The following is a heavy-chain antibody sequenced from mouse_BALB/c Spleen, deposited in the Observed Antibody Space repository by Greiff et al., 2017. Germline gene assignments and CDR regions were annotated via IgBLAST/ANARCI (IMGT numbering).Heavy chain of an antibody. CDR1: GYTFTDYA. V-gene: IGHV1S137*01. J-gene: IGHJ3*01. CDR3: AREGTLAY. Sequence: VHLVESGAELVRPGVSVKISCKGSGYTFTDYAMHWVKQSHAKSLEWIGVISTYYGDASYNQKFKGKATMTVDKSSSTAYMELARLTSEDSAIYYCAREGTLAYWGQGTLVTVSA. CDR2: ISTYYGDA.